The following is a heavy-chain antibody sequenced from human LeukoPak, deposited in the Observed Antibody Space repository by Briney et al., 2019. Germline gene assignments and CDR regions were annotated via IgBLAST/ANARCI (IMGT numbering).Heavy chain of an antibody. CDR1: GFTFSSHA. D-gene: IGHD2-2*01. CDR2: ISGSGGST. J-gene: IGHJ4*02. V-gene: IGHV3-23*01. Sequence: GGSLRLSCAASGFTFSSHAMSWVRQAPGKGLEWVSAISGSGGSTYYADSVKGRFTISRDNSKNTLYLQMNSLRAEDTAVYYCAKDPPLRRIVVVPAAIPDYWGQGTLVTVSS. CDR3: AKDPPLRRIVVVPAAIPDY.